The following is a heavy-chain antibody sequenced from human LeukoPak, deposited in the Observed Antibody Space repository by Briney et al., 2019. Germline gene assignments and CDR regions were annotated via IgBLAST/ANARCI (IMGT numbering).Heavy chain of an antibody. CDR1: GYTLTELS. Sequence: ASVKVSCKVSGYTLTELSMHWVRQAPGKGLEWMGGFDPEDGETIYAQKFQGRVTMTEDTSTDTAYMELSGLRSEDTAVYYCATFRCSSTSCYIGFDYWGQGTLVTVSS. D-gene: IGHD2-2*02. CDR2: FDPEDGET. J-gene: IGHJ4*02. CDR3: ATFRCSSTSCYIGFDY. V-gene: IGHV1-24*01.